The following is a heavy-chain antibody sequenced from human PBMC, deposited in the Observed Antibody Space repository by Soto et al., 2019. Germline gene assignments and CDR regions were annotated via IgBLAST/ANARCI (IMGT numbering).Heavy chain of an antibody. J-gene: IGHJ6*02. V-gene: IGHV3-7*01. CDR1: AFTSSRTW. CDR3: AREEGSSWYMYNYYGMDV. Sequence: PGGSLRFPCAAFAFTSSRTWRSWFHQAPGKGLGWVANIKQVAGETSSVASVEGRFTSSRDNAKNSLYLQMNSLRAEVTAVYYCAREEGSSWYMYNYYGMDVWGQGTTVTVSS. CDR2: IKQVAGET. D-gene: IGHD6-13*01.